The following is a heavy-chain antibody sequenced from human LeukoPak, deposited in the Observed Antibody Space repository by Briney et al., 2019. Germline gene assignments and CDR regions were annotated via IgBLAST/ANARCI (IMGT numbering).Heavy chain of an antibody. J-gene: IGHJ4*02. Sequence: SVKVSCKASGGTFSSYAISWVRQAPGQRLEWMGRIIPIFGTANYAQKFQGRVTITTDESTSTAYMELSSLRSEDTAVYYCARDSAPQQQYVLRYFDYWGQGTLLTVSS. D-gene: IGHD6-13*01. CDR1: GGTFSSYA. CDR2: IIPIFGTA. CDR3: ARDSAPQQQYVLRYFDY. V-gene: IGHV1-69*05.